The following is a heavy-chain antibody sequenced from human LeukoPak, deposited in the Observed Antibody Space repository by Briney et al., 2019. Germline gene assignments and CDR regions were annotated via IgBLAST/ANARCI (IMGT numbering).Heavy chain of an antibody. V-gene: IGHV3-30*04. J-gene: IGHJ4*02. CDR3: ARDTIFGVVIAYYFDY. CDR2: ISYDGSNK. D-gene: IGHD3-3*01. CDR1: GFTFSSYA. Sequence: GVSLRLSCAASGFTFSSYAMHGVRQAPGKGLEWVAVISYDGSNKYYADSVKGRFTISRDNSKNTLYLQMNSLRAEDTAVYYCARDTIFGVVIAYYFDYWGQGTLVTVSP.